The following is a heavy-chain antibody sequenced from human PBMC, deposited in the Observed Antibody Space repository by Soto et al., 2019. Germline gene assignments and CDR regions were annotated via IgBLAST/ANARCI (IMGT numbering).Heavy chain of an antibody. D-gene: IGHD2-2*01. Sequence: ASVKVSCKASGYTFTSYAIHWVRQAPGQRLEWMGWINAGNGNTNYAQKLQGRVTMTTDTSTSTAYMELSSLRSDDTAVYYCARYQCNFWGQGTLVTVSS. V-gene: IGHV1-3*01. J-gene: IGHJ4*02. CDR2: INAGNGNT. CDR1: GYTFTSYA. CDR3: ARYQCNF.